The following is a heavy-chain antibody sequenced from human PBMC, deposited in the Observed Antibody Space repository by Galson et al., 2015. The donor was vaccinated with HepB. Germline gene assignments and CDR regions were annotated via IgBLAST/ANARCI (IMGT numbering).Heavy chain of an antibody. Sequence: SLRLSCAASGFIFSNYWMHWVRQAPGKGLLWVSRINIDGSSTTYADSVKGRFTISRDNAKNTLYLQMNSLRAEDTAVYYCAKGDVLRFFSDTPPYGMDVWGQGTTVTVSS. CDR1: GFIFSNYW. J-gene: IGHJ6*02. V-gene: IGHV3-74*01. CDR3: AKGDVLRFFSDTPPYGMDV. CDR2: INIDGSST. D-gene: IGHD3-3*01.